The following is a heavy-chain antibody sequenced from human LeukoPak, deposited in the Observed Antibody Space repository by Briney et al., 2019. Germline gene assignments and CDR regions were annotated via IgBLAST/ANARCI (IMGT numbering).Heavy chain of an antibody. CDR2: ISSDGSGT. CDR1: GFTFNSYG. V-gene: IGHV3-30*18. J-gene: IGHJ4*02. Sequence: GGSLRLSCAASGFTFNSYGMHWVRQAPGKGLEWVAAISSDGSGTYYVDSVKGRFTISRDNSKNTLYLQMNSLRAEDTAVYYCGKDYDGSGYYISADYWGQGTLVTVSS. D-gene: IGHD3-22*01. CDR3: GKDYDGSGYYISADY.